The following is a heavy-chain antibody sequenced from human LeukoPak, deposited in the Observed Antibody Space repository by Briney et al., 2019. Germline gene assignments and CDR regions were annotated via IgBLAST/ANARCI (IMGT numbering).Heavy chain of an antibody. CDR2: ISGSGGST. Sequence: PPGGSLRLSCAASGFTFSSYAMSWVRQAPGKGLEWVSAISGSGGSTYYADSVKGRFTVSRDNSKNTLYLQMNSLRAEDTAVYYCAKDKGGIAVAGNFDYWGQGTLVTVSS. D-gene: IGHD6-19*01. V-gene: IGHV3-23*01. CDR3: AKDKGGIAVAGNFDY. CDR1: GFTFSSYA. J-gene: IGHJ4*02.